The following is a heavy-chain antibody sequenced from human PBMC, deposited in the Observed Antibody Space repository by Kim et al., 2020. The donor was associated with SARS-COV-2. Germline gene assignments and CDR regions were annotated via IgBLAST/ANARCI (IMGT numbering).Heavy chain of an antibody. CDR3: ARQTGYYRPRFDY. V-gene: IGHV4-39*01. J-gene: IGHJ4*02. D-gene: IGHD3-9*01. Sequence: SETLSLTCTVSGGSISSSSYYWGWIRQPPGKGLEWIGSIYYSGSTYYNPSLKSRVTISLDTSKNQFSLKLSSVTAADTAVYYCARQTGYYRPRFDYWGQGTLVTVSS. CDR2: IYYSGST. CDR1: GGSISSSSYY.